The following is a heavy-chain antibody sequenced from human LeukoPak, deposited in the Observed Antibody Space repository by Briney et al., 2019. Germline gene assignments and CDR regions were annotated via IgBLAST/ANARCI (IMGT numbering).Heavy chain of an antibody. J-gene: IGHJ4*02. V-gene: IGHV3-20*04. CDR3: AREGELGGYCSSTSCYTFDY. Sequence: GGSLSESCAASGLTYDDYGMSWVRQAPGKGLAWVSGINWYGGSPGYADSVKGRFTISRDNAKNSLYLQMNSLSAEDTALYYCAREGELGGYCSSTSCYTFDYWGQGTLVTVSS. CDR1: GLTYDDYG. CDR2: INWYGGSP. D-gene: IGHD2-2*02.